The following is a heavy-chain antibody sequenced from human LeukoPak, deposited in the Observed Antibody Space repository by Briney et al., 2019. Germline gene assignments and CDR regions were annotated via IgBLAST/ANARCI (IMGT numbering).Heavy chain of an antibody. CDR3: AAGSYDNSGYAPSGY. CDR1: GGSFSGYY. D-gene: IGHD3-22*01. J-gene: IGHJ4*02. Sequence: SETLSLTRAVYGGSFSGYYWSWIRQPPGKGLEGIGEINHSGSPNYNPSLKSRVTISVDTSKNQFSLKLSSVTAADTAVYYCAAGSYDNSGYAPSGYWGQGTLVTVSS. V-gene: IGHV4-34*01. CDR2: INHSGSP.